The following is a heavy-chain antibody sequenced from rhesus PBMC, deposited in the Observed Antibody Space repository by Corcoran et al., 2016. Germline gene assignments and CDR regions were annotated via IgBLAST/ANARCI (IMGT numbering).Heavy chain of an antibody. CDR2: IYGGSGST. Sequence: QVQLQESGPGLVKPSETLSLTCAVSGGSISSNYWSWIRQSPGKGLEWIWYIYGGSGSTSYNPSLKCRVTISTDTSKTQSSLRLSSVTAADTAVYDCARRGYYARGYYYFDYWGQGVLVTVSS. CDR1: GGSISSNY. CDR3: ARRGYYARGYYYFDY. J-gene: IGHJ4*01. V-gene: IGHV4-147*01. D-gene: IGHD3-28*01.